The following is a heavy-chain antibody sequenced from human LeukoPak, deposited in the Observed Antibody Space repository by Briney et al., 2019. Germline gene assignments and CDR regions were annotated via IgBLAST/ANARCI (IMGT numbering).Heavy chain of an antibody. D-gene: IGHD2-15*01. J-gene: IGHJ6*02. CDR2: ISYAGSNK. V-gene: IGHV3-30*03. CDR3: ARYCTGGSCRNFYYYGMDV. Sequence: GRSLRLSCAASGFTFSNYGIHWVRQAPGKGLEWVAFISYAGSNKYYADSVKGRFTISRDNSKNTLYLQMNSLRAEDTAVYYCARYCTGGSCRNFYYYGMDVWGQGTTVTVSS. CDR1: GFTFSNYG.